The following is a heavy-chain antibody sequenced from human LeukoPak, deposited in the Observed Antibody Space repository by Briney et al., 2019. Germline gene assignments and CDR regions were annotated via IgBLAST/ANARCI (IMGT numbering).Heavy chain of an antibody. D-gene: IGHD3-9*01. Sequence: ASVEVSCKASGYTFTSYGISWVRQAPGQGLEWMGWISAYNGNTNYAQKLQGRVTMTTDTSTSTAYMELRSLRSDDTAVYYCARLHEATTVRYFDWILQNNHYYYYGMDVWGQGTTVTVSS. CDR1: GYTFTSYG. V-gene: IGHV1-18*01. CDR2: ISAYNGNT. J-gene: IGHJ6*02. CDR3: ARLHEATTVRYFDWILQNNHYYYYGMDV.